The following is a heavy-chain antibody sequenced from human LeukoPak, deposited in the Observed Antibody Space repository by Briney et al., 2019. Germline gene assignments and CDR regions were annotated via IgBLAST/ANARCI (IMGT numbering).Heavy chain of an antibody. CDR3: ARDVGSSWYYGEYFQH. CDR1: GYTFTGYY. Sequence: ASVKVSCKASGYTFTGYYMHWVRQAPGQGLEWMGWISAYNGNTNYAQKLQGRVTMTTDTSTSTAYMELRSLRSDDTAVYCCARDVGSSWYYGEYFQHWGQGTLVTVSS. J-gene: IGHJ1*01. V-gene: IGHV1-18*04. CDR2: ISAYNGNT. D-gene: IGHD6-13*01.